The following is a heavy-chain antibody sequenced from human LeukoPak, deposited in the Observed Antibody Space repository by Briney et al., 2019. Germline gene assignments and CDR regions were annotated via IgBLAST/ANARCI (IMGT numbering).Heavy chain of an antibody. J-gene: IGHJ4*02. Sequence: ASVKVSCKTSGYTFTAYYMHWVRQAPGQGLEWMGWINPNNGDTLYTQKFQGRVTMARDTSIGTVYMEPSRLTFDDTAVHSCARGSAAAGTTALGYWGQGTLVTVSS. CDR1: GYTFTAYY. V-gene: IGHV1-2*02. CDR3: ARGSAAAGTTALGY. CDR2: INPNNGDT. D-gene: IGHD6-13*01.